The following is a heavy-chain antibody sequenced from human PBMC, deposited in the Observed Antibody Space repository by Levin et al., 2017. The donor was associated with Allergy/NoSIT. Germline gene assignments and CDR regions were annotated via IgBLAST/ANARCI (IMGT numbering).Heavy chain of an antibody. J-gene: IGHJ4*02. CDR2: IYYTGNT. V-gene: IGHV4-39*01. D-gene: IGHD6-19*01. CDR1: GGSISGSSYY. CDR3: VTGGGIPVAGE. Sequence: SQTLSLTCTVSGGSISGSSYYWGWMRQPPGKGLEWIGSIYYTGNTYYDPSLKSRVTISVDTSKNQFSLKLSSMTAADTAVYYCVTGGGIPVAGEWGQGTLVSVSS.